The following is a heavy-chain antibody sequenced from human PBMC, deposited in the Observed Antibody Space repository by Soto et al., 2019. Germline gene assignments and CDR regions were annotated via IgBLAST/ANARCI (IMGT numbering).Heavy chain of an antibody. J-gene: IGHJ4*02. Sequence: VQLQESGPGLLKASQTLSLTCTVSGATITSDGNYWSWLRQHPEKGLEWIGHIYYSGGTYFNLSLQNRLTLTVETSKTQCSLTLTSVTAADTAVYFCARGPGAGDEFLYWGQGALVTVSS. CDR3: ARGPGAGDEFLY. CDR2: IYYSGGT. CDR1: GATITSDGNY. D-gene: IGHD3-10*01. V-gene: IGHV4-31*03.